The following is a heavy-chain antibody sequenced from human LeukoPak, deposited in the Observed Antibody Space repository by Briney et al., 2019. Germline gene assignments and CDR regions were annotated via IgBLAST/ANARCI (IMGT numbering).Heavy chain of an antibody. D-gene: IGHD3-3*01. V-gene: IGHV3-23*01. J-gene: IGHJ3*02. CDR2: ISGSGGST. Sequence: GGSLRLSCAASGFTFSSYAMSWVRQAPGKGLEWVSAISGSGGSTYYADSVKGRFTISRDNSKNTLYLQMNSLRAEDTAVYYCAKDEDKRLEWLLPLDAFDIWGQGTMVTVSS. CDR3: AKDEDKRLEWLLPLDAFDI. CDR1: GFTFSSYA.